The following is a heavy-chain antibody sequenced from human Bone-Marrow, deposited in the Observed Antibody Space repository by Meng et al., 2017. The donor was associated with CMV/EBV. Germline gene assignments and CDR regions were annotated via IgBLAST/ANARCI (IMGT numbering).Heavy chain of an antibody. J-gene: IGHJ4*02. CDR1: GGSISSSSYY. CDR2: IYYSGST. CDR3: AAQYYDFWSGYSPLGY. Sequence: SETLSLTCTVSGGSISSSSYYWGWIRQPPGKGLEWIGSIYYSGSTYYNPSLKSRVTISVDTSKNQFSLKLSSVTAADTAVYYCAAQYYDFWSGYSPLGYWGQGTLVTVSS. D-gene: IGHD3-3*01. V-gene: IGHV4-39*01.